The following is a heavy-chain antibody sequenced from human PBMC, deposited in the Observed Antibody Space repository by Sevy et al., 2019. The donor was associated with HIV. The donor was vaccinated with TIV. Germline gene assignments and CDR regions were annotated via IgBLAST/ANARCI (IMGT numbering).Heavy chain of an antibody. CDR3: ARVGGMVSSWAPDYYFDY. V-gene: IGHV3-30-3*01. J-gene: IGHJ4*02. CDR2: ISYEGSNK. CDR1: GFTFRSYA. D-gene: IGHD6-13*01. Sequence: GGSLRLSCAASGFTFRSYAMHWVRQAPGKGLEWVAVISYEGSNKYYTDSVKGRFTISRDNSMNTLYLQMSSLRAEDTAVYYCARVGGMVSSWAPDYYFDYWGQGTLVTVSS.